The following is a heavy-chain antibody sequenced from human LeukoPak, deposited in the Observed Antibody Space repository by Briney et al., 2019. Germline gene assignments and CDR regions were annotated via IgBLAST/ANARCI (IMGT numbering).Heavy chain of an antibody. CDR3: ARDGIVVVTAGHYYYGMDV. Sequence: GASVKVSCKASGYTFTSYGISWVRQAPGQGLEWMGWISAYNGNTNYAQKFQGRVTMTTDTSTSTAYMELRSLRSDDTAVYYCARDGIVVVTAGHYYYGMDVWGQGTTVTVSS. V-gene: IGHV1-18*01. CDR1: GYTFTSYG. D-gene: IGHD2-21*02. J-gene: IGHJ6*02. CDR2: ISAYNGNT.